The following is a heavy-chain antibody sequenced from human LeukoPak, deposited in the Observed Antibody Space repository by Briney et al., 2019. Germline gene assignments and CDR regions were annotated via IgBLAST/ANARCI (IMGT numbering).Heavy chain of an antibody. V-gene: IGHV4-34*01. CDR3: ARGQALYYYDSSGYYPPAAYYYYYYMDV. D-gene: IGHD3-22*01. Sequence: PSETLSLTCAVYGGSFSGYYWSWIRQPPGKGLEWIGEINHSGSTNYNPSLKSRVTISVDTSKNQFSLKLSSVTAADTAVYYCARGQALYYYDSSGYYPPAAYYYYYYMDVWGKGTTVTVPS. J-gene: IGHJ6*03. CDR2: INHSGST. CDR1: GGSFSGYY.